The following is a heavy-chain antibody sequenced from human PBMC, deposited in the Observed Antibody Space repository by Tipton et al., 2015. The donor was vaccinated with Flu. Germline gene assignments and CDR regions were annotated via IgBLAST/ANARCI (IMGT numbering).Heavy chain of an antibody. J-gene: IGHJ5*01. CDR1: GEALGTHY. D-gene: IGHD3-10*01. Sequence: GEALGTHYWTWFRQPAGERLEWIGRIFATGTAIYNPSLKSRLTMSLDASKNQFSLTLNSVTAADTAVYYCARGSGSGTFVIFDFWGQGTLVTVSS. CDR3: ARGSGSGTFVIFDF. CDR2: IFATGTA. V-gene: IGHV4-4*07.